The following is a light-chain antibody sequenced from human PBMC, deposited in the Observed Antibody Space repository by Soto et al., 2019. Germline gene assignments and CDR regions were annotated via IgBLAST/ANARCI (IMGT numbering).Light chain of an antibody. CDR3: LPDYHFPGT. CDR1: QGIRKD. CDR2: AAS. V-gene: IGKV1-6*01. J-gene: IGKJ1*01. Sequence: AIQMNQSPSSLSASVGDSVTITCRASQGIRKDLGWYQQKPGKAPKLLIYAASSLQSGVPSRFSGSCSCTDFTLTISSLLPEDFASCYCLPDYHFPGTFVRGTKVEIK.